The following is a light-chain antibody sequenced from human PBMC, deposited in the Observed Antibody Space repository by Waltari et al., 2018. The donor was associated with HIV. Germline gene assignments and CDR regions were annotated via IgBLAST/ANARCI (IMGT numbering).Light chain of an antibody. CDR2: EDS. V-gene: IGLV3-10*01. CDR3: YSTDNSGHHRV. Sequence: SYELTQPPSVAVSPGQTARITCTGDALPKKYASWYQQKSGKAPVLVIYEDSKRPSGFPERFSGSSSVTTATLTISGAQVEDEADYYCYSTDNSGHHRVFGTGTKLTVL. CDR1: ALPKKY. J-gene: IGLJ2*01.